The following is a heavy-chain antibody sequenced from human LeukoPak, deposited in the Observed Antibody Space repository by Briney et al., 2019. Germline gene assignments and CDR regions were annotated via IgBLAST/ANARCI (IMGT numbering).Heavy chain of an antibody. Sequence: GESLKISCKGSGYSFTSYWIGWVRQMPGKGLEWMGIIYPGDSDTRYSPSFQGQVTISADKSISTAYLQWSSLKASDTAMYYCALAEYAPTNWFDPWGQGTLVTVSS. CDR1: GYSFTSYW. CDR2: IYPGDSDT. V-gene: IGHV5-51*01. J-gene: IGHJ5*02. CDR3: ALAEYAPTNWFDP. D-gene: IGHD2-8*01.